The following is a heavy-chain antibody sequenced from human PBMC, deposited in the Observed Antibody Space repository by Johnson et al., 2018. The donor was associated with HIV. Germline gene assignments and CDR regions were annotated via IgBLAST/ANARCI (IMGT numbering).Heavy chain of an antibody. J-gene: IGHJ3*02. CDR2: TSNKANSYTT. CDR1: GFTFSDHY. CDR3: ASSTVMMTDDAFDI. D-gene: IGHD4-11*01. V-gene: IGHV3-72*01. Sequence: VQLVESGGGLVQPGGSLRLSCAASGFTFSDHYMDWVRQAPGKGLEWVGRTSNKANSYTTEYAASVNGRFTISRDNAKNSMYLQMNTLNAEDTAVYYCASSTVMMTDDAFDIWGQGTVVTVSP.